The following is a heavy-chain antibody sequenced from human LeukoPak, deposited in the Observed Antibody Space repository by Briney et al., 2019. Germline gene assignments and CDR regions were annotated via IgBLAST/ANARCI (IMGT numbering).Heavy chain of an antibody. V-gene: IGHV3-30*18. D-gene: IGHD2-2*01. CDR2: ISYDGSNK. J-gene: IGHJ4*02. CDR1: GFTFSSYG. Sequence: GRSLRLSCAASGFTFSSYGMHWVRQAPGKGLEWVAVISYDGSNKYYADSVKGRFTISRDNSMNTLYLQMNSLRAEDMAVYYCAKDRSRYCSSTSCQYFDYWGQGTLVTVSS. CDR3: AKDRSRYCSSTSCQYFDY.